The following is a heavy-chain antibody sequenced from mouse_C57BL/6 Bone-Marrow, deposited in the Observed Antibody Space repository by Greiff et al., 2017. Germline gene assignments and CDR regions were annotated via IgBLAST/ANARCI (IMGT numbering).Heavy chain of an antibody. V-gene: IGHV14-4*01. Sequence: EVQLQQSGAELVRPGASVKLSCTASGFNIKDDYMHWVKQRPEQGLEWIGWIDPENGDTEYASKFQGKATITAATSSNTAYRQLSSLTSEDTAVYYCTTLDGLYYFDYWGQGTTLTVSS. CDR1: GFNIKDDY. J-gene: IGHJ2*01. D-gene: IGHD2-3*01. CDR2: IDPENGDT. CDR3: TTLDGLYYFDY.